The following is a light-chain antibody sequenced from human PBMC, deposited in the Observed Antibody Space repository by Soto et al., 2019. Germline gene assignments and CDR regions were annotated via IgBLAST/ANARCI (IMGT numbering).Light chain of an antibody. J-gene: IGKJ1*01. Sequence: EIVLTQSPAILSLSPGERATLSCRASQSVSTYLAWYQQKPGQAPRLLIYDEFMRATGIPARFSGSGFGTDSTLTISRLEPEDFAVYYCQQRSKWRTFGQGTKVEIK. CDR1: QSVSTY. CDR3: QQRSKWRT. CDR2: DEF. V-gene: IGKV3-11*01.